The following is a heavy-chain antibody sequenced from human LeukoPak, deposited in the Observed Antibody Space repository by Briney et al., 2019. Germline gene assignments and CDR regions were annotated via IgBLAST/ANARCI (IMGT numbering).Heavy chain of an antibody. CDR1: GGSFSGYY. V-gene: IGHV4-34*01. CDR2: INHSGST. Sequence: KPLETLSLTCAVYGGSFSGYYWSWIRQPPGKGLEWIGEINHSGSTNYNPSLKSRVTISVDTSKNQFSLKLSSVPAAHRAVYFCARGLVRGLRTTNWFDPWGQGTLVTVSS. D-gene: IGHD3-10*01. J-gene: IGHJ5*02. CDR3: ARGLVRGLRTTNWFDP.